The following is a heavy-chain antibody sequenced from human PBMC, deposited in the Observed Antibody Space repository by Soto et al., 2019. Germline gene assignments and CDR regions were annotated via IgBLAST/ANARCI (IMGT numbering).Heavy chain of an antibody. CDR2: ISYDGNNK. CDR3: ARRAAKDGFNTFDY. V-gene: IGHV3-30-3*01. CDR1: GFTSSTCS. D-gene: IGHD2-15*01. Sequence: QVQLVESGGGVVQPGRSLRLSCAASGFTSSTCSMHWVRQAPGKGLEWVAVISYDGNNKYYADAVKGRFTISRDNSKNTLYLQMDSLRTEDTAVYYCARRAAKDGFNTFDYWGQGTLVTVSP. J-gene: IGHJ4*02.